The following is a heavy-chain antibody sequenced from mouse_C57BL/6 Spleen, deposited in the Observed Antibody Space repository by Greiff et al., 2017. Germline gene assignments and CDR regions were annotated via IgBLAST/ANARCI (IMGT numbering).Heavy chain of an antibody. CDR3: ARSGDGYYGAMDY. Sequence: QVQLQQPGAELVMPGASVKLSCKASGYTFTSYWMHWVKQRPGQGLEWIGEIDPSDSYTNYNQKFKGKSTLTVDKSSSTAYMQLSSLTSEDSAVDYCARSGDGYYGAMDYWGQGTSVTVSS. J-gene: IGHJ4*01. CDR2: IDPSDSYT. V-gene: IGHV1-69*01. D-gene: IGHD2-3*01. CDR1: GYTFTSYW.